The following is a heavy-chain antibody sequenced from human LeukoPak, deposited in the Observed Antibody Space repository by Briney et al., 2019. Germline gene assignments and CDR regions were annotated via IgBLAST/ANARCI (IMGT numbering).Heavy chain of an antibody. V-gene: IGHV1-2*02. D-gene: IGHD3-10*01. CDR1: GYTFTGYY. J-gene: IGHJ5*02. CDR3: ARDQNPHYYGSGSYYRT. CDR2: INPNSGGT. Sequence: GASVKVSCKASGYTFTGYYMHWVRQAPGQGLEWMGWINPNSGGTNYAQKFQGRVTMTRDTSISTAYMELSRLRSDDTAVYYCARDQNPHYYGSGSYYRTWGQGTLVTVSS.